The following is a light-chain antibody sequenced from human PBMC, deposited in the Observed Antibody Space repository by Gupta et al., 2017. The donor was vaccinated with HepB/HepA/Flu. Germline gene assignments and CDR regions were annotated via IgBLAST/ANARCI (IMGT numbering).Light chain of an antibody. CDR3: QQSYSTLLCT. Sequence: IQITQSPSSLPASVGDRVTITCRASQSINNYLNWYQVKPGKAPKLLIYGASSLQSGVPSRFSGSGSGTEFTLTINSLQPEDFATYYCQQSYSTLLCTFGQGTKLEIQ. J-gene: IGKJ2*02. V-gene: IGKV1-39*01. CDR2: GAS. CDR1: QSINNY.